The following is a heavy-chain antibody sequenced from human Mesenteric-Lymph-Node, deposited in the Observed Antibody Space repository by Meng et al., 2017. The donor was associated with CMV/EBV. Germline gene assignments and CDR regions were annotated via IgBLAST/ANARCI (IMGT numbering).Heavy chain of an antibody. D-gene: IGHD3-3*01. CDR1: GYTFTGYY. CDR3: AREPRFLEWLPPFDY. J-gene: IGHJ4*01. CDR2: INPNSGGT. Sequence: ASVKVSCKASGYTFTGYYMHWVRQAPGQGLEWMGWINPNSGGTNYAQKFQGRVTMTRDTSISTAYMELSRLRSDDTAVYYCAREPRFLEWLPPFDYWGQGILVTVSS. V-gene: IGHV1-2*02.